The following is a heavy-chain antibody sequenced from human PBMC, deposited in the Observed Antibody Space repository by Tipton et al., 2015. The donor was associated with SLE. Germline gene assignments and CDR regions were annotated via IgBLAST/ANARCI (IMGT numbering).Heavy chain of an antibody. CDR1: GYSISSGYY. J-gene: IGHJ3*02. Sequence: LRLSCTVSGYSISSGYYWGWIRQPPGKGLEWIGSIYHSGSTFYNPSLKSRVTISVDTSKSQFSLKVTSVTAADTAIYYCARRPPTGPRSEAFDIWGQGTMVTVAS. CDR3: ARRPPTGPRSEAFDI. V-gene: IGHV4-38-2*02. D-gene: IGHD3-10*01. CDR2: IYHSGST.